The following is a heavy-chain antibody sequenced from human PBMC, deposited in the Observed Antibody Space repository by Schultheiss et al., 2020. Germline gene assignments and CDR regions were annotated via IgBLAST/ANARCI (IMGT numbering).Heavy chain of an antibody. J-gene: IGHJ5*02. V-gene: IGHV1-69*11. D-gene: IGHD4-17*01. CDR2: FQT. Sequence: VKVSCKASGYTFTGYYMHWVRQAPGKGLEWMGSFQTIYAQRFQGRVTITADESTSTAYMELSSLRSEDTAVYYCARDSGSTLTTFGPPGHPWGQGTLVTVSS. CDR3: ARDSGSTLTTFGPPGHP. CDR1: GYTFTGYY.